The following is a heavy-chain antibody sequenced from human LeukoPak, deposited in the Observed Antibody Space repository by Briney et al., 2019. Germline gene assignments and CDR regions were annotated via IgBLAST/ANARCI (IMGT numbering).Heavy chain of an antibody. Sequence: ASVKVYCKASGYTFTSYDINWVRQATGQGLEWMGWMNPNSGNTGYAQKFQGRVTITRNTSISTAYMELSSLRSEDTAVYYCATLAKTDYGDYEYYFDYWGQGTLVTVSS. CDR3: ATLAKTDYGDYEYYFDY. V-gene: IGHV1-8*03. J-gene: IGHJ4*02. CDR1: GYTFTSYD. D-gene: IGHD4-17*01. CDR2: MNPNSGNT.